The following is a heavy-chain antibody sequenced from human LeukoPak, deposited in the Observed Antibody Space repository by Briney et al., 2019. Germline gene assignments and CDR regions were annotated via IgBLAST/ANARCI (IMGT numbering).Heavy chain of an antibody. CDR3: VKDPSGNYFYFDY. J-gene: IGHJ4*02. D-gene: IGHD1-26*01. V-gene: IGHV3-64D*09. CDR1: GFTFSSFA. CDR2: ISSDGGRT. Sequence: GGSLRLSCSASGFTFSSFAMFWVRQAPGKGLEYVSGISSDGGRTNYADSVKARYTISRDNSKVTLYLQMTSLRPEDTAIYYCVKDPSGNYFYFDYWGQGTLVTVSS.